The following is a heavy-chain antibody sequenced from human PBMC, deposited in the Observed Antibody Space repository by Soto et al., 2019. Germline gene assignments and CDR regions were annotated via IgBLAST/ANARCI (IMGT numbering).Heavy chain of an antibody. V-gene: IGHV3-23*01. D-gene: IGHD6-13*01. CDR1: GFTFSSYA. Sequence: EVQLLESGGGLVQPGGSLRLSCAASGFTFSSYAMSWVRQAPGKGLEWVSRISGSGGGTYYADSVKGRFTISRNNSKNTFYLQMNSLRDEDTAVDYCAKHAAAAAPDYWGQGTLVTVSS. CDR3: AKHAAAAAPDY. J-gene: IGHJ4*02. CDR2: ISGSGGGT.